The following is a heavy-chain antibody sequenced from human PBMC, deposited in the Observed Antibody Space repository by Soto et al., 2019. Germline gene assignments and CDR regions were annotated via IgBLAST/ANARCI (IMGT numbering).Heavy chain of an antibody. CDR3: ARDGVPETAFWQCILGGGRFDP. Sequence: QVQLVQSGAEVKKPGSSVNVSCKTSGGTFGNSAVAWVRQAPGQGLEWMGGIVPMFGTANYAQTFQGRLTLAAADSTSPAYMELRRLRSDGTAVYYCARDGVPETAFWQCILGGGRFDPWGQGTLFTVSS. J-gene: IGHJ5*02. CDR1: GGTFGNSA. CDR2: IVPMFGTA. V-gene: IGHV1-69*12. D-gene: IGHD3-3*01.